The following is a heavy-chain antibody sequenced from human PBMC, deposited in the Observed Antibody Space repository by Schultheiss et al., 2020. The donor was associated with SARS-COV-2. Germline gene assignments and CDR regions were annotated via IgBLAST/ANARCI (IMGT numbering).Heavy chain of an antibody. J-gene: IGHJ5*02. CDR1: GGSISSYY. CDR3: ARYGTFYYDLDR. Sequence: SETLSLTCTVSGGSISSYYWSWIRQPPGKGLEWIGYIYYSGSTYYNPSLKSRLTISVDTSRNQFSLRLTSVTAADTAVYYCARYGTFYYDLDRWGQGTLVTVSS. D-gene: IGHD1-26*01. CDR2: IYYSGST. V-gene: IGHV4-59*12.